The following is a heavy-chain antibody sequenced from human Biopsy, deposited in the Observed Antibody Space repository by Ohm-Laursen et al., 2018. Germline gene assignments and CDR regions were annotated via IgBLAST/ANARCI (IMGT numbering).Heavy chain of an antibody. CDR3: ATKLTGYFHH. Sequence: SVKVSCNAPGGTFSKYGVNWVRQAPGQGLEWLGGNIPILGTGNYAPMFHGRVTVVADTSTSTATMELRSLRPDDTAVYYCATKLTGYFHHWGQGTLVSVSS. CDR2: NIPILGTG. CDR1: GGTFSKYG. D-gene: IGHD3-9*01. J-gene: IGHJ1*01. V-gene: IGHV1-69*06.